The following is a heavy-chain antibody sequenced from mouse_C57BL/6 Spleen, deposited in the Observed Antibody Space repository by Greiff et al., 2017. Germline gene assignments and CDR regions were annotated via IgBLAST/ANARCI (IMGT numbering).Heavy chain of an antibody. V-gene: IGHV1-72*01. D-gene: IGHD1-1*01. CDR3: AREIYYGSSLYAMDY. CDR2: IDPRSGGT. Sequence: QVQLQQPGAELVKPGASVKLSCKASGYTFTSYWMHWVKQRPGRGLEWIGRIDPRSGGTKYNEKFKSKATLTVDTPSSTAYMQLSSLTSEDSAVYYCAREIYYGSSLYAMDYWGQGTSVTVSS. CDR1: GYTFTSYW. J-gene: IGHJ4*01.